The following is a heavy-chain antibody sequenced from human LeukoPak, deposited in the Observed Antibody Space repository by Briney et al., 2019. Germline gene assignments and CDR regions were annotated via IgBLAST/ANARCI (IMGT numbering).Heavy chain of an antibody. D-gene: IGHD3-22*01. CDR2: IYPGDSDT. V-gene: IGHV5-51*01. CDR1: GYSFTSYW. J-gene: IGHJ3*02. Sequence: GESLKISCKGSGYSFTSYWIGWVRQMPGKGLEWMGIIYPGDSDTRYSPSFQGQVTISADKSISTAYLQWSSLKASDTAMYYCARRDSSGYYYVTAFDIWGQGTMVTVSS. CDR3: ARRDSSGYYYVTAFDI.